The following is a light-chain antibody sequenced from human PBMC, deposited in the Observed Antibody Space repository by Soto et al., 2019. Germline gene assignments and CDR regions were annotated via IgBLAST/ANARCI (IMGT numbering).Light chain of an antibody. J-gene: IGKJ1*01. Sequence: EIVMTQFPATLSVSPGERAALSCRASQSVNNHLAWYQQKPGQAPRLLIYGASTRATGIPTRFSGSGSGTEFTLTISRLQSEDFAVYYCQLGGAFGQGTKVEI. CDR3: QLGGA. CDR2: GAS. CDR1: QSVNNH. V-gene: IGKV3-15*01.